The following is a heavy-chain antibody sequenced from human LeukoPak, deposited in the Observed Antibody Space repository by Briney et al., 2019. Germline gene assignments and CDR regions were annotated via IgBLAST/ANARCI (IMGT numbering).Heavy chain of an antibody. Sequence: GGSLRLSCAASEFTFSNYWMYWVRQAPGEGLEWVANMNQDGSKIHYVDSVKGRFAISRDNAKNSLYLQMSSLRAEDTAVYYCARGKGNDAIFEYWGQGTLVTVSS. CDR2: MNQDGSKI. CDR1: EFTFSNYW. J-gene: IGHJ4*02. D-gene: IGHD1-1*01. V-gene: IGHV3-7*01. CDR3: ARGKGNDAIFEY.